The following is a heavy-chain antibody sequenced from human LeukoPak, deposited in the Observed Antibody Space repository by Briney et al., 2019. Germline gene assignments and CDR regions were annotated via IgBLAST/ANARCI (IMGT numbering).Heavy chain of an antibody. D-gene: IGHD2-15*01. V-gene: IGHV4-59*01. CDR2: VYYDGTT. Sequence: TSETLSLTCTVSGGSISNYYWSWIRQPPGKGLEWIGFVYYDGTTNYSPSLKSRVTISVDTSKNQFSLNVSSVTAADTAVYYCAREDYCSGGICYPMKFDYWGQGTLATVSS. CDR3: AREDYCSGGICYPMKFDY. CDR1: GGSISNYY. J-gene: IGHJ4*02.